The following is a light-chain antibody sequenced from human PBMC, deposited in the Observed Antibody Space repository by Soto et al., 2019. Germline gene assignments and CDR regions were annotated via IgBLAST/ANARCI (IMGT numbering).Light chain of an antibody. CDR1: SSDVGGYNY. CDR3: SSYTSSSTLGV. J-gene: IGLJ2*01. V-gene: IGLV2-14*01. Sequence: QSVLTQPASVSGSPGQSITISCTGTSSDVGGYNYVSWYQQHPGKAPKLLIYDVSNRPSGVSNRFAGSKSGNTASLTISGLQAEDESDSYCSSYTSSSTLGVFGGGPKLTLL. CDR2: DVS.